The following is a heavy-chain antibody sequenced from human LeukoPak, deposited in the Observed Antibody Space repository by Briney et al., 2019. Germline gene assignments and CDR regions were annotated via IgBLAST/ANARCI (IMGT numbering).Heavy chain of an antibody. CDR2: ISYDGSNK. V-gene: IGHV3-30*18. D-gene: IGHD2-15*01. CDR1: GFTFSSYG. CDR3: AKDVEYCSGGSCYPGEYFQH. Sequence: GGSLRLSCAASGFTFSSYGMHWVRRAPGKGLEWVAVISYDGSNKYYADSVKGRFTISRDNSKNTLYLQMNSLRAEDTAVYYCAKDVEYCSGGSCYPGEYFQHWGQGTLVTVSS. J-gene: IGHJ1*01.